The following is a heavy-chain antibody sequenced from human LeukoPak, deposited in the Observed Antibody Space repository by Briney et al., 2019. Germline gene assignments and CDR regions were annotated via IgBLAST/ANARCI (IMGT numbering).Heavy chain of an antibody. CDR3: ARVPSPYYYYYYMDV. V-gene: IGHV1-2*02. Sequence: ASVKVSCKASGYTFTGYYMHWVRQAPGQGLEWMGWINPNSGGTNYAQKFQGRATMTRDTSISTAYMELSRLRSDDTAVYYCARVPSPYYYYYYMDVWGKGTTVTVSS. CDR2: INPNSGGT. CDR1: GYTFTGYY. J-gene: IGHJ6*03. D-gene: IGHD6-6*01.